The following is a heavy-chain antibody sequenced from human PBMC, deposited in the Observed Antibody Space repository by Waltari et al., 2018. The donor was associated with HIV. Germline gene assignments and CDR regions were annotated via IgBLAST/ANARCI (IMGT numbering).Heavy chain of an antibody. D-gene: IGHD4-17*01. CDR1: GFTFDYYA. Sequence: EVQLVESGGGLVQTGRSLRLSCAASGFTFDYYAMHWVRQATGKGLEGVSGISWNSGTIGYADSVKGRFTISRDNAKNSLYLQMNSLRAEDTALYYCAKDKRSGYGGNSVWYFDLWGRGTLVTVSS. V-gene: IGHV3-9*01. J-gene: IGHJ2*01. CDR2: ISWNSGTI. CDR3: AKDKRSGYGGNSVWYFDL.